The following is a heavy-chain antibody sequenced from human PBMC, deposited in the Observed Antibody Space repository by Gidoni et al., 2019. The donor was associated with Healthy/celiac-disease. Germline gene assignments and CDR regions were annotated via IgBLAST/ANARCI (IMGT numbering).Heavy chain of an antibody. Sequence: QVQLVQSGAEVQKTGPPVKVSCNASGGTFSNYAISWVRQPPGQGLGWMGRIIPILGIANYPQRYQGRVTITANKTTSTAYLELSSLGSEDTAVYYCAGSPGELRYGMDVWGQGTTVTVSS. CDR3: AGSPGELRYGMDV. J-gene: IGHJ6*02. CDR1: GGTFSNYA. D-gene: IGHD1-26*01. CDR2: IIPILGIA. V-gene: IGHV1-69*04.